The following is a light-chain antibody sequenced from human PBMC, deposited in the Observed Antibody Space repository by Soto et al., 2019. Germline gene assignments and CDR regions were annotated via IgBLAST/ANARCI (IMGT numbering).Light chain of an antibody. V-gene: IGKV3-20*01. CDR2: GAS. CDR1: QSVSNNY. Sequence: EIVLTQSPGTLSLSPWERATLSCRASQSVSNNYLAWYQQKPGQAPRLLIYGASNRATGIPDRFSGSGSGTDFTLTISRLEPEDFAVYYCQQYGSSPLTFGGGTKVDIK. J-gene: IGKJ4*01. CDR3: QQYGSSPLT.